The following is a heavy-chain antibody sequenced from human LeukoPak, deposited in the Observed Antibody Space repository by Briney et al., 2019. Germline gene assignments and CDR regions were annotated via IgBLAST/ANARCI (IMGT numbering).Heavy chain of an antibody. Sequence: GGSLRLSCAVSGFTLSSYWMNWVRQAPGKGLEWVANIKQDGSEKYYVDSVKGRFTISRDNAKNSLYLQMNSLRDEDTAVYYCARSGYDLVYWGQGTLVTVSS. J-gene: IGHJ4*02. CDR1: GFTLSSYW. CDR3: ARSGYDLVY. CDR2: IKQDGSEK. D-gene: IGHD5-12*01. V-gene: IGHV3-7*02.